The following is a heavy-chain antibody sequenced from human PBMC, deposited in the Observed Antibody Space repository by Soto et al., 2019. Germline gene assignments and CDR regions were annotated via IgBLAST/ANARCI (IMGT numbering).Heavy chain of an antibody. V-gene: IGHV3-30*18. CDR1: GFTFSSYG. D-gene: IGHD6-13*01. J-gene: IGHJ4*02. CDR2: ISYDGSNK. CDR3: EQDVGFSNSWYLDY. Sequence: QVQLVESGGGVVQSGRSLRLACAASGFTFSSYGMHWVRQAPGKGLEWVAVISYDGSNKYYADSVKGRFTISSDNSKNPLYMQMNSLRAEDTAVYYCEQDVGFSNSWYLDYWVQGTLVTVSS.